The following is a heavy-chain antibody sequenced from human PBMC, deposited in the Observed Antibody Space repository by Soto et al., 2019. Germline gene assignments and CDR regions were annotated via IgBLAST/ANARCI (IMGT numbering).Heavy chain of an antibody. D-gene: IGHD4-4*01. Sequence: SVSNAWMNWVRQAPGKGLECVGRIQSKTDGGTTDYAAPVKGRFTISRDDSKNTLYLQINSLKTEDTAVYYCTTRPTNPYTVTTTRYYYYYGMDVWGQGTTVTVSS. J-gene: IGHJ6*02. CDR1: SVSNAW. CDR3: TTRPTNPYTVTTTRYYYYYGMDV. CDR2: IQSKTDGGTT. V-gene: IGHV3-15*07.